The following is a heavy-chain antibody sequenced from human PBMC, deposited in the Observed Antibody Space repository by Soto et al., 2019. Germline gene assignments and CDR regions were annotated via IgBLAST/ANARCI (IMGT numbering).Heavy chain of an antibody. V-gene: IGHV3-21*01. CDR3: ARDNERFYGMDV. D-gene: IGHD3-3*01. J-gene: IGHJ6*02. Sequence: GSLSLSCAASGFTFSSYSMNWVRQAPGKGLEWVSSISSSSSYIYYADSVKGRFTISRDNAKNSLYLQMNSLRAEDTAVYYCARDNERFYGMDVWGQGTTVTVSS. CDR1: GFTFSSYS. CDR2: ISSSSSYI.